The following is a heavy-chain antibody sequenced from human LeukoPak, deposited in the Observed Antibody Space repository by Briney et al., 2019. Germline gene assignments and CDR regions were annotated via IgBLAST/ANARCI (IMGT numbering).Heavy chain of an antibody. Sequence: GASVKVSCKASGYTFTSYAMNWVRQAPGQGLEWMGWINTNTGNPTYAQGFTGRFVFSLDTSVSTAYLQISSLKAEGTAVYYCARPHYYGSGKLGKVVGYYYYGMGVWGQGTTVTVSS. V-gene: IGHV7-4-1*02. CDR1: GYTFTSYA. CDR2: INTNTGNP. CDR3: ARPHYYGSGKLGKVVGYYYYGMGV. D-gene: IGHD3-10*01. J-gene: IGHJ6*02.